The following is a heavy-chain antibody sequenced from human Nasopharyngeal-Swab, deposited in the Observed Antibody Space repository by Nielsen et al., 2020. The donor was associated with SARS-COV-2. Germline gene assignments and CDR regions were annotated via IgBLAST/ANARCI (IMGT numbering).Heavy chain of an antibody. CDR2: IYPGDSDT. CDR3: ARSPPNWNHDAFDI. CDR1: GYSFTRYW. Sequence: KVSCKGSGYSFTRYWIGWVRQMPWKGLEWMGIIYPGDSDTRYSPSFQGQVTISADKSISTAYLQWSSLKASDTAMYYCARSPPNWNHDAFDIWGQGTMVTVSS. V-gene: IGHV5-51*01. D-gene: IGHD1-1*01. J-gene: IGHJ3*02.